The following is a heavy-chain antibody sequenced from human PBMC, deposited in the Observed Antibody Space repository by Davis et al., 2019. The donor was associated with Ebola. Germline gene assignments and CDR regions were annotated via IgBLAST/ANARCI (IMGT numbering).Heavy chain of an antibody. V-gene: IGHV7-4-1*02. CDR1: GYTFSSYA. CDR2: ININTGNP. CDR3: ARLLGLPYGSGSDVLDL. D-gene: IGHD3-10*01. Sequence: ASVKVSCKASGYTFSSYALNWVRQAPGRGLEWVGWININTGNPTYAQGFTGRVVFSSDTSVSTAYLQINGLEAEDTAVYYCARLLGLPYGSGSDVLDLWGQGTLVTVSS. J-gene: IGHJ5*02.